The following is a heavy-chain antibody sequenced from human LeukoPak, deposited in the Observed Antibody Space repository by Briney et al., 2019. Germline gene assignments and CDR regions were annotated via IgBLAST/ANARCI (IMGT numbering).Heavy chain of an antibody. CDR1: GYTFTTYG. V-gene: IGHV3-23*01. CDR2: LDNNGDNT. CDR3: AKDWQWLPIDAFDI. J-gene: IGHJ3*02. Sequence: GGSLRLSCVGSGYTFTTYGMSWVRQAPGKGLEWVSGLDNNGDNTYYADSVKGRFTISRDNSKNTLYLQMNSLRAEDTATYYCAKDWQWLPIDAFDIWGQGTMVTVSS. D-gene: IGHD6-19*01.